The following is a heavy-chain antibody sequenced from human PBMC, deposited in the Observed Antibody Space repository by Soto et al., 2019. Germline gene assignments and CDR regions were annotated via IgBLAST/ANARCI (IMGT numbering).Heavy chain of an antibody. V-gene: IGHV5-51*01. Sequence: PGESLKISCKGSGYSFTSYWIGWVRQMPGKGLEWMGIIYPGDSDTRYSPSFQGQVTISADKSISTAYLQWSSLKASDTAMYYCATPCSSSPYYCYGMDVWGQGTTVTGSS. CDR2: IYPGDSDT. CDR1: GYSFTSYW. D-gene: IGHD6-6*01. CDR3: ATPCSSSPYYCYGMDV. J-gene: IGHJ6*02.